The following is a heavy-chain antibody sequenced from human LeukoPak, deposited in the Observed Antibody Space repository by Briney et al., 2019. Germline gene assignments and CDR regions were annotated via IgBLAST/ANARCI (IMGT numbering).Heavy chain of an antibody. V-gene: IGHV3-11*01. CDR3: ARDYDFWVGYYSSFDN. J-gene: IGHJ4*02. Sequence: PGGSLRLSCVGSGFTFTDYYMSWIRQAPGKGREWISYISNSGRTMDYADSVKGRFTISRDNARKSLYLEMNSLRAEDTAVYYCARDYDFWVGYYSSFDNWGQGALVTVSS. D-gene: IGHD3-3*01. CDR1: GFTFTDYY. CDR2: ISNSGRTM.